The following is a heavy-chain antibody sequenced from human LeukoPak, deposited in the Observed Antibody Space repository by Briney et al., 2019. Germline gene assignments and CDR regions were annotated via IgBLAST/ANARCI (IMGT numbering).Heavy chain of an antibody. CDR2: IIPIFGTA. D-gene: IGHD5-12*01. V-gene: IGHV1-69*06. CDR3: ARLATTYYYYYYMDV. J-gene: IGHJ6*03. CDR1: GGTFSSYA. Sequence: GASVKVSCNASGGTFSSYAISWVRQAPGQGLEWMGGIIPIFGTANYAQKFQGRVTITADKSTSTAYMELSSLRSEDTAVYYCARLATTYYYYYYMDVWGKGTTVTVSS.